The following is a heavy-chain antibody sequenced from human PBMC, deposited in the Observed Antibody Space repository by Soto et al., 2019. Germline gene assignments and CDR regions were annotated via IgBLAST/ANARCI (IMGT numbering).Heavy chain of an antibody. V-gene: IGHV4-59*01. CDR2: IYYTGST. J-gene: IGHJ4*02. Sequence: XETLSLTCSVSGDSITSFYWNWIRRPPGKGLEWIGSIYYTGSTKYNPSLKSRVTISVDTSRRQFSLRMSSVTAADTAVYYCAIGPWLVPFDFWGQGTLVTVSS. D-gene: IGHD6-19*01. CDR1: GDSITSFY. CDR3: AIGPWLVPFDF.